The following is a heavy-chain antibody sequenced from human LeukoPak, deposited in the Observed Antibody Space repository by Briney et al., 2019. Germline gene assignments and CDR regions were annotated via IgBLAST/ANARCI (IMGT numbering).Heavy chain of an antibody. CDR1: GGTFSSYA. V-gene: IGHV1-69*05. J-gene: IGHJ4*02. Sequence: SVKVSCKASGGTFSSYAISWVRQAPGQGLEWMGGIIPIFGTANYAQKFPGRVTITTDESTSTAYMELSSLRSEDTAVYYCARVIAAAGTGYYFDYWGQGTMVTVSS. CDR2: IIPIFGTA. D-gene: IGHD6-13*01. CDR3: ARVIAAAGTGYYFDY.